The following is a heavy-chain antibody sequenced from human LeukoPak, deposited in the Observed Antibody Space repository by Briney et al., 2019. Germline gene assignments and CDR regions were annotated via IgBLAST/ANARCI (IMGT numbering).Heavy chain of an antibody. J-gene: IGHJ4*02. D-gene: IGHD3-10*01. CDR3: AKDVYYYGSGSFDY. CDR1: GFTFGSYA. CDR2: ISGSGGST. V-gene: IGHV3-23*01. Sequence: PGGSLRLSYAASGFTFGSYAMSWVRQAPGKGLEWVSAISGSGGSTYYADSVKGRFTISRDNSKNTLYLQMNSLRAEDTAVYYCAKDVYYYGSGSFDYWGQGTLVTVSS.